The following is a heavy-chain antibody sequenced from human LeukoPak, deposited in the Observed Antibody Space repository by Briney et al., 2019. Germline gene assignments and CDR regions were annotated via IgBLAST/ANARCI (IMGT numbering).Heavy chain of an antibody. CDR2: IIPILGIA. J-gene: IGHJ5*02. Sequence: SVKVSCKASGGTFSSYAISWVRQAPGQGLEWMGRIIPILGIANYAQKFQGRVTMTRDTSISTAYMELSRLRSDDTAVYYCARGLPDYYDSSGTNWFDPWGQGTLVTVSS. V-gene: IGHV1-69*04. D-gene: IGHD3-22*01. CDR3: ARGLPDYYDSSGTNWFDP. CDR1: GGTFSSYA.